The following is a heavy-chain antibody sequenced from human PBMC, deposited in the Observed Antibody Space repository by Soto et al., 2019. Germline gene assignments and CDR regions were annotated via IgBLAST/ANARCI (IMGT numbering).Heavy chain of an antibody. J-gene: IGHJ6*01. D-gene: IGHD3-9*01. Sequence: PGGSLRLSCAASGFTFGGYGMHWVRQAPGEGLEWVAVISCDGSNKYYVDSVKGRFTVSRDNSKNTLYLQMSSLRAEDTAVYYCVKGDISLFRYYYYDVMAVRGQGTTVTGSA. CDR2: ISCDGSNK. V-gene: IGHV3-30*18. CDR1: GFTFGGYG. CDR3: VKGDISLFRYYYYDVMAV.